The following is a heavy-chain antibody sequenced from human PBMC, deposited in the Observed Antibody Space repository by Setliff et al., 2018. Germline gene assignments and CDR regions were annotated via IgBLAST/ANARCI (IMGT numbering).Heavy chain of an antibody. CDR3: AKSGGDHCCPLYHHYYMDV. Sequence: GGSLRLSCVASGFTFSSHGMTWVRQAPGKGLEWISYISSGSNSIYYADSVKGRFTISRDNARNSLYLQMDRLRPEDTAVYYCAKSGGDHCCPLYHHYYMDVWGTGTTVTVSS. CDR2: ISSGSNSI. D-gene: IGHD2-21*02. V-gene: IGHV3-48*01. CDR1: GFTFSSHG. J-gene: IGHJ6*03.